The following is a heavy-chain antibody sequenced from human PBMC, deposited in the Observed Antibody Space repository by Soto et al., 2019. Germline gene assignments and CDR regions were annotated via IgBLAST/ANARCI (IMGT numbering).Heavy chain of an antibody. V-gene: IGHV4-59*01. CDR2: IYYSGST. J-gene: IGHJ6*03. Sequence: SETLSLTCTVSGGSISSYYWSWIRQPPGKGLEWIGYIYYSGSTNYNPSLKSRVTISVDTSKNQFSLKLSSVTAADTAVYYCARDRPYCSGGSCFYYYMDVWGKGTTVTVSS. D-gene: IGHD2-15*01. CDR1: GGSISSYY. CDR3: ARDRPYCSGGSCFYYYMDV.